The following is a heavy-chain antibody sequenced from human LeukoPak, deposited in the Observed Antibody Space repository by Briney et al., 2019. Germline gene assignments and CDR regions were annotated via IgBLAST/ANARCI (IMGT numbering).Heavy chain of an antibody. D-gene: IGHD3-22*01. CDR1: GGSISSYY. CDR2: IYYSGST. Sequence: SETLSLTCTVSGGSISSYYWSWIRQPLGKGLEWIGNIYYSGSTNYNPSLKSRVTISVDTSKNQFSLKLSSVTAADTAVYYCARALYYYDSIDYWGQGTLVTVSS. CDR3: ARALYYYDSIDY. J-gene: IGHJ4*02. V-gene: IGHV4-59*01.